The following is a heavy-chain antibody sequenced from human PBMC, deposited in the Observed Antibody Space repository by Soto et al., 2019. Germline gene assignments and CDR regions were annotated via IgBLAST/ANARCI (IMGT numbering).Heavy chain of an antibody. V-gene: IGHV3-23*01. CDR2: ISGSGGST. Sequence: GGSLRLSCAASGFTFSSYAMSWVRQAPGKGLEWVSAISGSGGSTYYADSVKGRFTISRDNSKNTLYLQMNSLRAEDTAVYYCAKWSGSGSYYNDVPYFDYWGQGTLVTVSS. D-gene: IGHD3-10*01. J-gene: IGHJ4*02. CDR1: GFTFSSYA. CDR3: AKWSGSGSYYNDVPYFDY.